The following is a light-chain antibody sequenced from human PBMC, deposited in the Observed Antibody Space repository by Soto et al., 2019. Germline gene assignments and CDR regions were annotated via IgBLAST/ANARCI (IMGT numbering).Light chain of an antibody. CDR2: DVS. Sequence: PGERATVSCRASQSVSSYLGWYQQKPGQAPRLLIYDVSDRATVVPARFSVSGSGTDSTLTISSLEPEDFAVYYCQHRYNWLIAFGQGTRLENK. J-gene: IGKJ5*01. CDR1: QSVSSY. V-gene: IGKV3-11*01. CDR3: QHRYNWLIA.